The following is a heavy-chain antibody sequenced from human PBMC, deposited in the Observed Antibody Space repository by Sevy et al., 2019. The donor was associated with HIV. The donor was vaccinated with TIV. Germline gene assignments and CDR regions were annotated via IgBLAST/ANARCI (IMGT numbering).Heavy chain of an antibody. Sequence: GGSLRLSFAASGFTFSSYDMHWVRQATGKGLEWVSAIGTAGDPYYPGSVKGRFTISRENAKNSLYLQMNSLRAGDTAVYYCAREGALQGAFDIWGQGTMVTVSS. J-gene: IGHJ3*02. D-gene: IGHD1-26*01. CDR1: GFTFSSYD. V-gene: IGHV3-13*05. CDR3: AREGALQGAFDI. CDR2: IGTAGDP.